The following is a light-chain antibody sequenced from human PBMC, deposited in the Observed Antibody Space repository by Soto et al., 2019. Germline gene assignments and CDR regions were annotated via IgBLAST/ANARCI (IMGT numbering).Light chain of an antibody. CDR2: QDT. CDR1: KLGDKY. V-gene: IGLV3-1*01. J-gene: IGLJ2*01. CDR3: QVWDSSTKSEV. Sequence: SYELTQPPSVSVSPGQTASITCSGDKLGDKYACWYQHKPGQSPVLLIYQDTKRPSGIPERFSGSNSGTTATLTISGTQAMDEADYYCQVWDSSTKSEVFGGGTKLTVL.